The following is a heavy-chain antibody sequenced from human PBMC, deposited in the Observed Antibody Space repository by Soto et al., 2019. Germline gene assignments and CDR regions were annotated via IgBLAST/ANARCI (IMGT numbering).Heavy chain of an antibody. CDR3: AKGIAVADPYYYYGMDV. D-gene: IGHD6-19*01. Sequence: LSCAASGFTFSSYGMHWVRQAPGKGLEWVAVISYDGSNKYYADSVKGRFTISRDNSKNTLYLQMNSLRAEDTAVYYCAKGIAVADPYYYYGMDVWGQGTTVTVSS. V-gene: IGHV3-30*18. CDR2: ISYDGSNK. J-gene: IGHJ6*02. CDR1: GFTFSSYG.